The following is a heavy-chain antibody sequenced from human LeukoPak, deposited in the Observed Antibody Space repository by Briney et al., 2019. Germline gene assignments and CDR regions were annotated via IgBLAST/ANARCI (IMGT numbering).Heavy chain of an antibody. D-gene: IGHD3-22*01. CDR3: ARANYDSSGHIDY. V-gene: IGHV4-61*01. CDR2: IHHSGTT. Sequence: SETLSLTCTVSGGSVSRGSYYWSWTRQPPGKGLEWIGYIHHSGTTNYSPSLKSRVTISVDMSKNQFFLNLTSVTAAGTAVYYCARANYDSSGHIDYWGQGTLVTVSS. CDR1: GGSVSRGSYY. J-gene: IGHJ4*02.